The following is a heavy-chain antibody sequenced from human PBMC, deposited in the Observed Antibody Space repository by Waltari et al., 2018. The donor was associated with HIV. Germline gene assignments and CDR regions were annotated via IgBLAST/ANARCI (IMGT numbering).Heavy chain of an antibody. CDR2: FWSDGVEI. CDR1: GFTFSNFA. V-gene: IGHV3-33*01. CDR3: ARGYSSSRWIPLYH. J-gene: IGHJ4*02. D-gene: IGHD6-6*01. Sequence: QVQLVESGGGVVQPGTSLTLSCAVSGFTFSNFAIHWVRQSPGMGFGWLAFFWSDGVEISYADSVKGRFTISKDSSQKTLYLHLTSLRAEDTALYYCARGYSSSRWIPLYHWGRGTLVTVSS.